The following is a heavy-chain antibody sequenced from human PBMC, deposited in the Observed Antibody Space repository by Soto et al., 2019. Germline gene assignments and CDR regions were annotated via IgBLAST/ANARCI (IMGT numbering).Heavy chain of an antibody. CDR2: IYYSGST. Sequence: SETLSLTCTVSGGSISSYYWSWIRQPPGKGLEWIGYIYYSGSTNYNPSLKSRVTISVDTSKNQFSLKLSSVTAADTAVYYCARDRFGGVYWGQGTLVTVSS. CDR1: GGSISSYY. J-gene: IGHJ4*02. D-gene: IGHD3-10*01. CDR3: ARDRFGGVY. V-gene: IGHV4-59*01.